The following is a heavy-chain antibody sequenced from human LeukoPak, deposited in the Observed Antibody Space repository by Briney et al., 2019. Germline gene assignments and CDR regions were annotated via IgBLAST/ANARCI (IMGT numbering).Heavy chain of an antibody. Sequence: GGSLRLSCAASGFTVSSDYMSWVRQAPGKGLEWVSVIYSRGSTYYADSVKGRFTISRDNSKNTVYLQMNSLRAEDTAVYYCARDLQQLSCHWGQGTLVTVSS. CDR2: IYSRGST. J-gene: IGHJ4*02. CDR1: GFTVSSDY. D-gene: IGHD6-13*01. V-gene: IGHV3-66*01. CDR3: ARDLQQLSCH.